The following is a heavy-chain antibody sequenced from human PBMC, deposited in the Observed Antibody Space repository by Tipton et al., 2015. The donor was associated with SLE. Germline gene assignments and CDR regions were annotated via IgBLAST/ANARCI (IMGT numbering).Heavy chain of an antibody. V-gene: IGHV3-43D*03. CDR3: AKVFGSTRNRFRGADYYYGMDV. CDR2: INWDGGST. D-gene: IGHD3-10*01. Sequence: GSLRLSCVASGFRFDDYAMHWVRQAPGKGLEWLTVINWDGGSTYYADSVKGRFTISRDNSKNTLYLQMNSLRVEDMAIYYCAKVFGSTRNRFRGADYYYGMDVWGRGTTVTVSS. J-gene: IGHJ6*02. CDR1: GFRFDDYA.